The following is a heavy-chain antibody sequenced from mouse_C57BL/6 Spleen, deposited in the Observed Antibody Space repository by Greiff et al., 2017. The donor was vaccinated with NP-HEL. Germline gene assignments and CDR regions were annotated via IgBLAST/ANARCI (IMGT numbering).Heavy chain of an antibody. V-gene: IGHV1-18*01. CDR3: AMAYYSNYEVWYFDV. CDR2: INPNNGGT. D-gene: IGHD2-5*01. Sequence: EVQLQQSGPELVKPGASVKIPCKASGYTFTDYNMDWVKQSHGKSLEWIGDINPNNGGTIYNQKFKGKATLTVDKSSSTAYMELRSLTSEDTAVYYCAMAYYSNYEVWYFDVWGTGTTVTVSS. J-gene: IGHJ1*03. CDR1: GYTFTDYN.